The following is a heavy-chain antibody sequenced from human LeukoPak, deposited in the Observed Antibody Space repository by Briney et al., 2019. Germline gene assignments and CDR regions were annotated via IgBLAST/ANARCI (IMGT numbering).Heavy chain of an antibody. CDR2: IIPILGTA. V-gene: IGHV1-69*05. CDR3: ARGWGPIVVVPAATPDYYYYYMDV. D-gene: IGHD2-2*02. CDR1: GGTFSSYA. Sequence: ASVKVSCKASGGTFSSYAISWVRQAPGQGLEWMGGIIPILGTANYAQKFQGRVTITTDESTSTAYMELSSLRSEDTAVYYCARGWGPIVVVPAATPDYYYYYMDVWGKGTTVTVSS. J-gene: IGHJ6*03.